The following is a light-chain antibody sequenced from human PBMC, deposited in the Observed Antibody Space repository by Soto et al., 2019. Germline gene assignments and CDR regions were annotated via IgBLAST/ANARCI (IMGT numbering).Light chain of an antibody. V-gene: IGKV3-15*01. CDR1: QSMYNN. CDR3: QEYNNWPLT. Sequence: EIVMTQSPATLSVSPGERATLSCRASQSMYNNLAWYQQKPGQAPRLLIYFASTRATGIPARFCGSGSGTDFALAISSLQSEDFSVYNCQEYNNWPLTFGGGTKVEI. CDR2: FAS. J-gene: IGKJ4*01.